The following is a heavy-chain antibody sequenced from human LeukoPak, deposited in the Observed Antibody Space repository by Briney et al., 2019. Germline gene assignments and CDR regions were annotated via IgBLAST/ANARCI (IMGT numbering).Heavy chain of an antibody. V-gene: IGHV1-18*01. D-gene: IGHD5-12*01. CDR1: GYTFTSYG. Sequence: ASVKVSCKASGYTFTSYGISWVRQAPGQGLEWMGWISAYNGNTNYAQKLQGRVTMTTDTSTSTAYMELRSLRSDDTAVYYCARWHIVATTVVGAFDIWGQGTMVTVSS. CDR2: ISAYNGNT. J-gene: IGHJ3*02. CDR3: ARWHIVATTVVGAFDI.